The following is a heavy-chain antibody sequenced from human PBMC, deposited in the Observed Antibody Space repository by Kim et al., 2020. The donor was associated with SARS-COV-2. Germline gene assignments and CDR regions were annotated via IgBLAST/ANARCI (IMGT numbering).Heavy chain of an antibody. CDR1: GFTFSSYS. Sequence: GGSLRLSCAASGFTFSSYSMNWVRQAPGKGLEWVSYISSSSSTIYYADSVKGRFTISRDNAKNSLYLQMNSLRDEDTAVYYCARDFPEPFDLGRPDAFDIWGQGTMVTVSS. V-gene: IGHV3-48*02. CDR3: ARDFPEPFDLGRPDAFDI. CDR2: ISSSSSTI. J-gene: IGHJ3*02. D-gene: IGHD3-9*01.